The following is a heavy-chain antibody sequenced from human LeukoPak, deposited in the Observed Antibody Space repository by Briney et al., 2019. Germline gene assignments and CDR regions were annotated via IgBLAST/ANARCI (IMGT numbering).Heavy chain of an antibody. CDR3: ARARTTVTTAPINY. V-gene: IGHV3-21*01. Sequence: GGSLRLSCAASGFTFSSYSMNWVRQAPGKGLEWDSSISSSSSYIYYADSVKGRFTISRDNAKNSLYLQMNSLRAEDTAVYYCARARTTVTTAPINYWGQGTLVTVPS. J-gene: IGHJ4*02. CDR1: GFTFSSYS. CDR2: ISSSSSYI. D-gene: IGHD4-17*01.